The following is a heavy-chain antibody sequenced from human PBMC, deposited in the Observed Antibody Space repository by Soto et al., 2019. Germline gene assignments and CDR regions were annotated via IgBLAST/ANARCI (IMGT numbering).Heavy chain of an antibody. D-gene: IGHD6-19*01. J-gene: IGHJ4*02. Sequence: GGFLRLCCAAAGFTFSSYAMSWVRQAPGKGLEWVSAISGSGGSTYYADSVKGRFTISRDNSKNTLYLQMNSLRAEDTAVYYCAKQKIAVAGDALRPLVWGLGTLVTVSS. CDR1: GFTFSSYA. CDR2: ISGSGGST. CDR3: AKQKIAVAGDALRPLV. V-gene: IGHV3-23*01.